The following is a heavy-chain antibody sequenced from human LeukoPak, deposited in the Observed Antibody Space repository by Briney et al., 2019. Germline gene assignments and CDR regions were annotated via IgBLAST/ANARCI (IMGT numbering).Heavy chain of an antibody. CDR1: GFTFSTYW. J-gene: IGHJ4*02. CDR3: ARPMYSGSFLD. D-gene: IGHD1-26*01. V-gene: IGHV3-7*01. Sequence: QPGGSLRLSCAASGFTFSTYWMSWVRQAPGKGLELVANIKQDGSEQYYVDSVDGRFTISRDNAKNSLYLQMNSLRAEDTAVYYCARPMYSGSFLDWGQGTLVTVSS. CDR2: IKQDGSEQ.